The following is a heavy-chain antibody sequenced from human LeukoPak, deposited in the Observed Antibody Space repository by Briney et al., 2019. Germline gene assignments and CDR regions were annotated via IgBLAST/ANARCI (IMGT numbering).Heavy chain of an antibody. J-gene: IGHJ4*02. D-gene: IGHD2-2*01. CDR1: GFTFRSYA. CDR2: VTRNGDTT. V-gene: IGHV3-23*01. Sequence: GGSLRLSCVASGFTFRSYAMSWVRQAPGKGLEWVSAVTRNGDTTYYADSVKGRFTISRDNSKNTLYLQMNSLRAEDTAVYYCLPAPTDYWGQGTLVTVSS. CDR3: LPAPTDY.